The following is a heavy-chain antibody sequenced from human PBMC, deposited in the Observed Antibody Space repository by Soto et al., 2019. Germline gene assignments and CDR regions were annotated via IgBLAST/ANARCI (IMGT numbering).Heavy chain of an antibody. D-gene: IGHD3-16*01. J-gene: IGHJ4*02. CDR1: GASINSGDYY. Sequence: SETLSLTCTVSGASINSGDYYWSWIRQPPGKGLEWIGHIYYSGSTYYNPSLKSRAGISVDSSKSQVSVKLTSGTAADTAVYFCARVLMNDYRLDNWGQGALVTVS. CDR2: IYYSGST. V-gene: IGHV4-30-4*01. CDR3: ARVLMNDYRLDN.